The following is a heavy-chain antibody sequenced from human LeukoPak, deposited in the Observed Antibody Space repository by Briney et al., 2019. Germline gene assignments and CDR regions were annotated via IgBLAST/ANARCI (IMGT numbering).Heavy chain of an antibody. D-gene: IGHD1-26*01. V-gene: IGHV3-43D*03. CDR3: AKDGERAPNYYYYMYV. Sequence: GGSLRLSCAASGFTFDDYAMHSVRQAPGKGLEWVSLISWDGGSTYYADSVKGRFTIYRDNSKNSLYLQMNSLRAEDTAVYYCAKDGERAPNYYYYMYVWGKGTTVTVSS. CDR1: GFTFDDYA. J-gene: IGHJ6*03. CDR2: ISWDGGST.